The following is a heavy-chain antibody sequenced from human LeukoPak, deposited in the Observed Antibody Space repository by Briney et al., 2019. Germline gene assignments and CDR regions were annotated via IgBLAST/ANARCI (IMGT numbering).Heavy chain of an antibody. J-gene: IGHJ5*02. Sequence: ASVKVSCKASGYTFTSYDINWVRQATGQGLEWMGWMNLNSGNTGYAQKFQGRVTMTRNTSISTAYMELSSLRSEDTAVYYCARAYTAMVNNWFDPWGQGTLVTVSS. CDR3: ARAYTAMVNNWFDP. V-gene: IGHV1-8*01. CDR2: MNLNSGNT. CDR1: GYTFTSYD. D-gene: IGHD5-18*01.